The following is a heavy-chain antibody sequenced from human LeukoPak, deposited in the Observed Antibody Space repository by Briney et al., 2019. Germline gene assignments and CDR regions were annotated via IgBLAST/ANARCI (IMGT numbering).Heavy chain of an antibody. D-gene: IGHD1-1*01. CDR1: GYTFIDYD. CDR2: INPNRGGT. J-gene: IGHJ4*02. CDR3: ARDREKYNWNGDFDY. V-gene: IGHV1-2*02. Sequence: ASVKVSCKASGYTFIDYDIHWVRQAPGQGLEWMGWINPNRGGTDYAQKFQGRVNMTRDTSINTAYMELSRLRSDDTAVYYCARDREKYNWNGDFDYWGQGTLVTVSS.